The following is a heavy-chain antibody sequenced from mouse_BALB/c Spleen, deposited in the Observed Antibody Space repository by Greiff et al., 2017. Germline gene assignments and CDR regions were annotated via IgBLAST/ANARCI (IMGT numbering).Heavy chain of an antibody. V-gene: IGHV5-17*02. CDR2: ISSGSSTI. CDR3: ARWDGSSYDYAMDY. CDR1: GFTFSSFG. D-gene: IGHD1-1*01. Sequence: DVKLVESGGGLVQPGGSRKLSCAASGFTFSSFGMHWVRQAPEKGLEWVAYISSGSSTIYYADTVKGRFTISRDNPKNTLFLQMTSLRSEDTAMYYCARWDGSSYDYAMDYWGQGTSVTVSS. J-gene: IGHJ4*01.